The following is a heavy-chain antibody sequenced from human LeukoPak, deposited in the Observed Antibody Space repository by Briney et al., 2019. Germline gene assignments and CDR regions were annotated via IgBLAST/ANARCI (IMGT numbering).Heavy chain of an antibody. D-gene: IGHD3-16*02. J-gene: IGHJ4*02. CDR2: IYTSGRT. CDR3: ARARVIPASFDG. V-gene: IGHV4-61*02. CDR1: GGSITFGSYY. Sequence: SETLSLTCTVSGGSITFGSYYWTWIRQPAGKGLEWVGRIYTSGRTFYNPSLKSRVTISMDTSMNQFSLRLSSVTAADTAVYYCARARVIPASFDGWGQGALVTVSS.